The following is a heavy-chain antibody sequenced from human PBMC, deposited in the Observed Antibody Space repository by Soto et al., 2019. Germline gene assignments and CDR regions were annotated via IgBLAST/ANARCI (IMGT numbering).Heavy chain of an antibody. J-gene: IGHJ4*02. CDR3: ARNSGFSQGD. V-gene: IGHV4-4*02. Sequence: QVQLQESGPGLVKPSETLSLTCRISGASISNNWWCWVRQTPEKGLEWIGEVHDSGTTHYNPSLNNRVTVSADKTKNQFSLKMTSVTAADTAVCYCARNSGFSQGDWGQGPLVTVSS. CDR2: VHDSGTT. CDR1: GASISNNW. D-gene: IGHD5-18*01.